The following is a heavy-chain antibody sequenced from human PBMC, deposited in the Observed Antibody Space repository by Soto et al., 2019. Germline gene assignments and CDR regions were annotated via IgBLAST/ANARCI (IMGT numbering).Heavy chain of an antibody. CDR2: IWSAGLT. Sequence: LRLSCAASGFTVSSKYMNWVRQAPGKGLEWVSIIWSAGLTYYADSVRGRFTISRDISKNILFLQMNNLRAEDSAIYYCARELPPDLWGQGTLVTVSS. CDR3: ARELPPDL. V-gene: IGHV3-53*01. CDR1: GFTVSSKY. J-gene: IGHJ5*02. D-gene: IGHD2-15*01.